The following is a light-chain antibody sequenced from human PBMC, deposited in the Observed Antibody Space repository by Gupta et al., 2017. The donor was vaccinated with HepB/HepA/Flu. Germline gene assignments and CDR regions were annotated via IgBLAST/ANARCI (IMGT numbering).Light chain of an antibody. J-gene: IGLJ3*02. CDR2: DNN. Sequence: QSVLTHPPSASAAPGQKVTISCSGSSSNVGNNYVSWYQQLPGTAPKLLIYDNNKRPSGIPDRFSGSKSGTSATLSITGLQTEDEADYYCGTWDSSMSAGVFGGGTKLTVL. CDR1: SSNVGNNY. V-gene: IGLV1-51*01. CDR3: GTWDSSMSAGV.